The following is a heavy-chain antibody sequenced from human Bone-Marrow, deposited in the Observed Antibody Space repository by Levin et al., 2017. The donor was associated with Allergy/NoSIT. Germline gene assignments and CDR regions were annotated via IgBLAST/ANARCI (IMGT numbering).Heavy chain of an antibody. CDR1: GFTFSSYS. CDR2: ISSSSSYI. Sequence: GGSLRLSCAASGFTFSSYSMNWVRQAPGKGLEWVSSISSSSSYIYYADSVKGRFTISRDNAKNSLYLQMNSLRAEDTAVYYCAREGCSGGSCQIQQYWYFDLWGRGTLVTVSS. D-gene: IGHD2-15*01. CDR3: AREGCSGGSCQIQQYWYFDL. J-gene: IGHJ2*01. V-gene: IGHV3-21*01.